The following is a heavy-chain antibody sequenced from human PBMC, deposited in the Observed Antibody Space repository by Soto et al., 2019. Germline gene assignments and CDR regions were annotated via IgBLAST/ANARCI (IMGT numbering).Heavy chain of an antibody. CDR2: TSRSGGST. CDR1: GLPFSSYA. J-gene: IGHJ4*02. Sequence: VGSLRLSCAASGLPFSSYAMSLVRPARGQVLDRVSATSRSGGSTYCADSMKGRFTTSRDNSTNTLYLQVTSLRAEDTAVYYCAKEPLTMIVVVINGYFNCWGQGTLVAVSS. V-gene: IGHV3-23*01. CDR3: AKEPLTMIVVVINGYFNC. D-gene: IGHD3-22*01.